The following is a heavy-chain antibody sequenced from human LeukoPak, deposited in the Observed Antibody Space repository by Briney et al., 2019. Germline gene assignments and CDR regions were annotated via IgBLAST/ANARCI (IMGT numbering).Heavy chain of an antibody. V-gene: IGHV4-34*01. D-gene: IGHD2-15*01. CDR2: IDHSGST. CDR3: ARDHCSGGSCYPGWFDP. CDR1: GGSFSGYY. Sequence: SETLSLTCGVYGGSFSGYYWSWIRQPPGKGLEWIGEIDHSGSTNYNPSLKSRVTISIDTSRNQFSLRLSSVTAADTAVYYCARDHCSGGSCYPGWFDPWGQGTLVTVSS. J-gene: IGHJ5*02.